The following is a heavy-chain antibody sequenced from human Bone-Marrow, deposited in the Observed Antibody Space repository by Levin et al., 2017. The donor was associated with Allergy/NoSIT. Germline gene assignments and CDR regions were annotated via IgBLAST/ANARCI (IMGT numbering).Heavy chain of an antibody. Sequence: PGGSLRLSCVASGFTFSSFTMSWVRQAPGKGLEWVSGIHTRSANTYYAGSVKGRFTISRDNSRNTVYLQMNSLRAEDTAIYYCQNWDDHPRLDYWGQGTLVTVSS. CDR2: IHTRSANT. J-gene: IGHJ4*02. CDR3: QNWDDHPRLDY. V-gene: IGHV3-23*01. D-gene: IGHD1-1*01. CDR1: GFTFSSFT.